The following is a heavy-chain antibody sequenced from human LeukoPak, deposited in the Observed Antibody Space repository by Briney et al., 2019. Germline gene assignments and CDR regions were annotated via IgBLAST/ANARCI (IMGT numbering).Heavy chain of an antibody. CDR2: IYYSGST. Sequence: SETLSLTCTLSGGSISSSSYYWGWIRQPPGKGLEWIGNIYYSGSTYYNPSLKSRITISVDTSKNQFSLKLSSVTTADTAVYYCARGSTPPYYGGYFDFWGQGTLVTVSS. J-gene: IGHJ4*02. V-gene: IGHV4-39*07. D-gene: IGHD3-10*01. CDR1: GGSISSSSYY. CDR3: ARGSTPPYYGGYFDF.